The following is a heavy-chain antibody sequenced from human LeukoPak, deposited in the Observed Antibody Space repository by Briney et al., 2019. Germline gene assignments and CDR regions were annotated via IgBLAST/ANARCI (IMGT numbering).Heavy chain of an antibody. D-gene: IGHD3-10*01. CDR3: ARDALDTTVRGTIPGRFDP. V-gene: IGHV4-31*03. J-gene: IGHJ5*02. CDR2: IHSSGIP. CDR1: GGSISSGGFF. Sequence: SQTLSLTRTVSGGSISSGGFFWSWIRQHPGKGLEWVGYIHSSGIPNSNPSLRSRVTLSVDTSKNQFSLKLTSVTAADTAVYYCARDALDTTVRGTIPGRFDPWGQGTLVTVSS.